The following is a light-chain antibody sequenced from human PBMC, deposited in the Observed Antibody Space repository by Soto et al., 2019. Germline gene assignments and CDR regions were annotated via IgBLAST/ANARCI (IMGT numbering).Light chain of an antibody. V-gene: IGKV1-9*01. Sequence: DIQLTQSPSFLSASVGDRVTITCRASQGISSYLAWYQQKPGKAPKLLIYAASTLQSGVPSRFSGSGSGTEFTLTISSLQPEDFATYFCQQLNSYPPGLTFGPGTKVDLK. CDR3: QQLNSYPPGLT. CDR2: AAS. CDR1: QGISSY. J-gene: IGKJ3*01.